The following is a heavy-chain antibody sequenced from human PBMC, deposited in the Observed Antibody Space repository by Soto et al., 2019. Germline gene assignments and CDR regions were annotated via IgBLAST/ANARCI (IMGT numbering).Heavy chain of an antibody. CDR2: ISNEGKIG. D-gene: IGHD3-16*01. CDR3: AKDIHAGFNPWGADH. V-gene: IGHV3-30*18. J-gene: IGHJ4*02. Sequence: QVQVIESGGGVVQPGTSLTLSCATSGFTFRNYGMHWLRQAPGKGLEWVAIISNEGKIGYYMDSVKGRFTMSRYNSENKFYLHMRLLRPEDTATYFCAKDIHAGFNPWGADHWGQGTLVIVSS. CDR1: GFTFRNYG.